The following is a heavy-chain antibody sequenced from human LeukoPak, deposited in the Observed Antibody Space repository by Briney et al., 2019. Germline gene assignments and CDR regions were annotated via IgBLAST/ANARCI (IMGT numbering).Heavy chain of an antibody. CDR1: GFTFSSYT. D-gene: IGHD6-25*01. Sequence: GGSLRLSCAASGFTFSSYTMNWVRQPPGKGREWVSHIGTSSTTIYYADSVKGRFTISRDNAKNSLYLQMNSLRADDTAVYYCARFAAGGSYYYYMDVWGKGTTVTVSS. CDR2: IGTSSTTI. CDR3: ARFAAGGSYYYYMDV. V-gene: IGHV3-48*01. J-gene: IGHJ6*03.